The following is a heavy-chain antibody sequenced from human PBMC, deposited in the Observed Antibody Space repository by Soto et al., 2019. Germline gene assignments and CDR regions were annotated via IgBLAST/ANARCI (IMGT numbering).Heavy chain of an antibody. CDR3: ARDLAPGYCSGGSCYYFDY. V-gene: IGHV1-18*01. J-gene: IGHJ4*02. D-gene: IGHD2-15*01. CDR2: ISAYNGNT. CDR1: GYTFTSYG. Sequence: ASVKVSCNASGYTFTSYGISWVRQAPGQGLEWMGWISAYNGNTNYAQKLQGRVTMTTDTSTSTAYMELRSLRSDDTAVYYCARDLAPGYCSGGSCYYFDYWGQGTLVTSPQ.